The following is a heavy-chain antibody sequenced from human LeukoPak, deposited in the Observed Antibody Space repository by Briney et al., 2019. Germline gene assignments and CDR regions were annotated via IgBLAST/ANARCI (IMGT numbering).Heavy chain of an antibody. J-gene: IGHJ4*02. CDR2: ISSNGGST. V-gene: IGHV3-64*01. Sequence: GWSLRLSCAASGFTFSTYWMTWVRQAPGKGLEYVSAISSNGGSTYYANSVKGRFTISRDNSKNTLYLQMGSLRAEDVAVYYCARDPKSVPTSPFDYWGQGTLVTVSS. CDR3: ARDPKSVPTSPFDY. CDR1: GFTFSTYW. D-gene: IGHD2-2*01.